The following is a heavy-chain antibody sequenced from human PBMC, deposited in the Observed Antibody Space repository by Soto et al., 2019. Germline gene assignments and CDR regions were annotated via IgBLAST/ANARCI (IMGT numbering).Heavy chain of an antibody. D-gene: IGHD2-15*01. CDR3: ARDRLGYCSGGSCQYFDY. Sequence: QVQLQESGPGLVKPSETLSLTCTVSGGSVSSGSYYWSWIRQPPGKGLEWIGYIYYSGSTNYNPSLKSRVTISVDPSKNQFSLKLSSVTAADTAVYYCARDRLGYCSGGSCQYFDYWGQGTLVTVSS. J-gene: IGHJ4*02. V-gene: IGHV4-61*01. CDR1: GGSVSSGSYY. CDR2: IYYSGST.